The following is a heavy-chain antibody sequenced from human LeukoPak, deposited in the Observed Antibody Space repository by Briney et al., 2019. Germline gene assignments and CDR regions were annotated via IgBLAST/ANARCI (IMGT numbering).Heavy chain of an antibody. J-gene: IGHJ4*02. Sequence: GGSLRLSCAASGFTFSSYSMNWVRQAPGKGLEWVSSISSSSSYIYYADSVKGRFTISRDNAKNSLYLQMNSLRAEDTAVYYCARDRKQLWIPLDYWGQGTLVTVSS. CDR1: GFTFSSYS. CDR2: ISSSSSYI. V-gene: IGHV3-21*01. CDR3: ARDRKQLWIPLDY. D-gene: IGHD5-18*01.